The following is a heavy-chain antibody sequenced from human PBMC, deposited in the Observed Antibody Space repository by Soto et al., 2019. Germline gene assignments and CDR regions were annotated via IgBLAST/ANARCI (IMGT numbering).Heavy chain of an antibody. CDR2: ISGSGGST. Sequence: EVQLLESGGGLVQPGGSLRLSCAASGFTFSSYAMSWVRQAPGKGLEWVSTISGSGGSTHYADSVKGRFTISRDNSKKILYLQMNSLRAEDTAVYYCAKDLGYCSGGSCYSGVSDYGGQGTLVTVS. J-gene: IGHJ4*02. CDR3: AKDLGYCSGGSCYSGVSDY. V-gene: IGHV3-23*01. CDR1: GFTFSSYA. D-gene: IGHD2-15*01.